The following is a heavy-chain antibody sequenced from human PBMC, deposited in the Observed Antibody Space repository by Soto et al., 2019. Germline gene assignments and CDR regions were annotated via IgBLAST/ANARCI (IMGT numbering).Heavy chain of an antibody. J-gene: IGHJ4*02. CDR1: GVTFGSYG. V-gene: IGHV3-23*01. D-gene: IGHD1-1*01. CDR2: ISGIGGAT. Sequence: YLGPSFAASGVTFGSYGLRWVRQAPGKGLEWVSTISGIGGATYFSDSVKVRFTLSRDSSKNTLYLQMNSLRAEYAAVYYCAKAQLLYSYFDSWGQGTMATVSS. CDR3: AKAQLLYSYFDS.